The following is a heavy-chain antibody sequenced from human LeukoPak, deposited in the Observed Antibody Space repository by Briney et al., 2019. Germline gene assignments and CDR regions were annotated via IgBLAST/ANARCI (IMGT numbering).Heavy chain of an antibody. CDR2: ISYSGTT. CDR1: GGSMSSYY. D-gene: IGHD3-10*01. CDR3: ARHGSGTSLALYP. Sequence: SETLSLTCTVSGGSMSSYYWSWIRQSPGKGLEWVGYISYSGTTNYNPSLKSRVTISLGTSKNRSSLNLTSVTDADTAVYYCARHGSGTSLALYPWGQGTLVTVSS. J-gene: IGHJ5*02. V-gene: IGHV4-59*08.